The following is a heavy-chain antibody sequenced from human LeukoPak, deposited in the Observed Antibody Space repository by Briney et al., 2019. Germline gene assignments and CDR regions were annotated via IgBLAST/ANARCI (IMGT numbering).Heavy chain of an antibody. V-gene: IGHV3-30*04. J-gene: IGHJ6*03. CDR3: ARSLATSYYYMDV. CDR2: ISYDGSNK. D-gene: IGHD5-12*01. Sequence: GGSLRLSCAASGFTFSNYAMHWVRQAPGKGLEWVAVISYDGSNKFYADSVKGRFTISRDNSKNTLHLTMNSLRAEDTAVYYCARSLATSYYYMDVWGKGTTVTVSS. CDR1: GFTFSNYA.